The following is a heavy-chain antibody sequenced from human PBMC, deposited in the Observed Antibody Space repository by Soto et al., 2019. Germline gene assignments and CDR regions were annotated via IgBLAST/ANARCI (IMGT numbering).Heavy chain of an antibody. CDR2: IYYSGST. V-gene: IGHV4-39*07. J-gene: IGHJ5*02. CDR1: GGSISSSSYY. CDR3: ARGITMVRGVIGYNWFDP. D-gene: IGHD3-10*01. Sequence: PSETLSLTCTVSGGSISSSSYYWCWIRQPPGKGLEWIGSIYYSGSTNYNPSLKSRVTISVDTSKNQFSLKLSSVTAADTAVYYCARGITMVRGVIGYNWFDPWGQGTLVTVSS.